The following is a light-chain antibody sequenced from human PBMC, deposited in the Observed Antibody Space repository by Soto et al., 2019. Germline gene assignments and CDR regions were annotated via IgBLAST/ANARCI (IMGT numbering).Light chain of an antibody. CDR1: QNINRS. J-gene: IGKJ4*01. CDR3: QQYNSYPLT. CDR2: KAS. V-gene: IGKV1-5*03. Sequence: DIQMTQSPSTLSASVGDRVTITCRASQNINRSLACYQQTPGKAPKFLIHKASSLESGVPSRFSGSGSGTEFTLTISGLQPDDLATYYCQQYNSYPLTFGGGTKVDIK.